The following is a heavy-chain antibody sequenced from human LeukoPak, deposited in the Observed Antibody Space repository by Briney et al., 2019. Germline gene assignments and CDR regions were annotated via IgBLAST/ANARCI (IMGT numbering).Heavy chain of an antibody. D-gene: IGHD3-22*01. Sequence: ASVKVSCKASGYTFTGYYMHWVRQAPGQGLEWMGWINPNSGGTNYAQKFQGRVTMTRDTSISTAYMELSRLRSDDTAVYYCARAAWVVILCSYGWFDPWGQGTLVTVSS. J-gene: IGHJ5*02. CDR2: INPNSGGT. CDR1: GYTFTGYY. CDR3: ARAAWVVILCSYGWFDP. V-gene: IGHV1-2*02.